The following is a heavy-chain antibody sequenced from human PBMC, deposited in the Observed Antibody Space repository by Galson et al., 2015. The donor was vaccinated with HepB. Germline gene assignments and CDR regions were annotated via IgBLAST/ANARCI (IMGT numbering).Heavy chain of an antibody. CDR2: ISYDGSNK. V-gene: IGHV3-30*18. J-gene: IGHJ6*02. Sequence: SLRLSCAASGFTFSSYGMHWVRQAPGKGLEWVAVISYDGSNKYYADSVKGRFTISRDNSKNTLYLQMNSLRAEDTAVYYCAKDLIAPFQNIPYYYYGMDVWGQGTTVTVSS. D-gene: IGHD1/OR15-1a*01. CDR3: AKDLIAPFQNIPYYYYGMDV. CDR1: GFTFSSYG.